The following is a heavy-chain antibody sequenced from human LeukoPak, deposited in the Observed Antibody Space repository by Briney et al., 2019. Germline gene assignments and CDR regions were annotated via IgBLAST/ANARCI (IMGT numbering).Heavy chain of an antibody. V-gene: IGHV4-59*01. CDR1: GGSISSYY. D-gene: IGHD5-12*01. CDR3: ARLKRYRGTARVLSPDALDV. Sequence: SETLSLTCTVSGGSISSYYWNWIRQSPGKGLEWIGHIYHSGRTNYNPSLKSRVTISLDTSKNQFSLKLSSVSAADTAVYFCARLKRYRGTARVLSPDALDVWGQGIRVTVSA. CDR2: IYHSGRT. J-gene: IGHJ3*01.